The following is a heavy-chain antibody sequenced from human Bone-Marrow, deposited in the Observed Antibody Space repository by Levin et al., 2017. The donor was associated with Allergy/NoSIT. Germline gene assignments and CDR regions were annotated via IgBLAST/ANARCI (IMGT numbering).Heavy chain of an antibody. CDR1: GFDFSTFA. CDR3: AKDRVVLMVYGGHTLDS. CDR2: FSGNGGSA. J-gene: IGHJ4*02. Sequence: PGGSLRLSCAASGFDFSTFAMNWVRRAPGKGLEWVAGFSGNGGSAYYADSVEGRFTISRDDSKSTLYLQMNSLRAEDTAVYYCAKDRVVLMVYGGHTLDSWGQGTLVTVSS. V-gene: IGHV3-23*01. D-gene: IGHD2-8*01.